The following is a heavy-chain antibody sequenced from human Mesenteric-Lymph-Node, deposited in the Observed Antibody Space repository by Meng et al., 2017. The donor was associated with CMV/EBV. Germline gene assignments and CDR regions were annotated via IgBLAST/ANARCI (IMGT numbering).Heavy chain of an antibody. CDR3: AVDFWSGHHNIDN. CDR1: GGSLSSHA. D-gene: IGHD3-3*01. J-gene: IGHJ4*02. CDR2: IIPVIDFV. V-gene: IGHV1-69*10. Sequence: SSVKVSCKASGGSLSSHAISWVRQAPGQGLEWMGGIIPVIDFVSYAQEFQGRVTITADKSTSTAYMELSSLRGEDTAVYYCAVDFWSGHHNIDNWGQGTLVTVSS.